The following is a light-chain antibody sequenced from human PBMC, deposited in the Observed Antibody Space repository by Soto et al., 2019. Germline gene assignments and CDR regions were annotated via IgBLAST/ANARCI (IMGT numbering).Light chain of an antibody. V-gene: IGLV3-21*02. Sequence: SYELTQPPSVSVAPGQTARITCGGNNIGSKSVHWYQQKPGQAPVLVVYDDSDRPSGIPERFSGSNSGNTATLTISGLQAEDEADYYCSSYTSSSTLDVVFGGGTKLTVL. CDR2: DDS. CDR3: SSYTSSSTLDVV. CDR1: NIGSKS. J-gene: IGLJ2*01.